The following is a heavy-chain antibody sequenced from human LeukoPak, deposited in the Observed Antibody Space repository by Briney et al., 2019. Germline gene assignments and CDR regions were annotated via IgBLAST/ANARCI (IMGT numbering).Heavy chain of an antibody. D-gene: IGHD1-20*01. CDR2: ISGSGGST. J-gene: IGHJ4*02. V-gene: IGHV3-23*01. CDR1: GFTFSSYA. CDR3: AKDRLTGTPYYFDY. Sequence: PGGSLRLSCAASGFTFSSYAMSWVRQAPGKGLEWFSGISGSGGSTYYADSVKGRFTISRDNSKNTLYLQMDSLRAEDTAVYYCAKDRLTGTPYYFDYWGQETLVTVSS.